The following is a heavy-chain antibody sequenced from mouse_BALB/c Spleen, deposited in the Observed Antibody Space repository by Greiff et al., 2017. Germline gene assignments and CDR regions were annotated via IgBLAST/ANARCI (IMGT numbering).Heavy chain of an antibody. J-gene: IGHJ3*01. CDR1: GYTFTDYV. CDR2: IYPGSGST. D-gene: IGHD3-1*01. CDR3: ESTGRATRFAY. Sequence: VQLQQSGPELVKPGASVKMSCKASGYTFTDYVISWVKQRTGQGLEWIGEIYPGSGSTYYNEKFKGKATLTADKSSNTAYMQLSSLTSEDSAVYFCESTGRATRFAYWGQGTLVTVSA. V-gene: IGHV1-81*01.